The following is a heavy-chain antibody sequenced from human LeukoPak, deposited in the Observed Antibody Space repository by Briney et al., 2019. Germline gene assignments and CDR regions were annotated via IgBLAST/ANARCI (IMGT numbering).Heavy chain of an antibody. Sequence: GGSLRLSCAASGFTFSDYYMSWIRQAPGKGLEWVSYISSSGSTIYYADSVKGRFTISRDNAKNSLYLQMNSLRAEDTAVYYCARGERNPGAHPLYYHGMDVWGQGTTVTVSS. CDR1: GFTFSDYY. CDR2: ISSSGSTI. D-gene: IGHD7-27*01. J-gene: IGHJ6*02. CDR3: ARGERNPGAHPLYYHGMDV. V-gene: IGHV3-11*04.